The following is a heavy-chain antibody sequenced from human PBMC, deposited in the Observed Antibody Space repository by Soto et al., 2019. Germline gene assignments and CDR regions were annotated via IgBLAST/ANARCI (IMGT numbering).Heavy chain of an antibody. V-gene: IGHV3-30*04. CDR3: ARNGSGNYYHFDY. J-gene: IGHJ4*02. D-gene: IGHD3-10*01. CDR1: GFTFSNYA. Sequence: GGSLRLSCAASGFTFSNYAMHWVRQAPGKGLEWVAVISYDGRNKYYADSVKGRFTISRDNSKNTLYLQVNSLRADDTAVYYCARNGSGNYYHFDYWGQGTLVTVSS. CDR2: ISYDGRNK.